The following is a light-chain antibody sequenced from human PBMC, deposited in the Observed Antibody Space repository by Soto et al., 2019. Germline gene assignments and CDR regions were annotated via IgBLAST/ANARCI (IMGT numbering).Light chain of an antibody. V-gene: IGKV1-39*01. CDR2: ASS. Sequence: DIQMTQSPSSLSASLGDRVTITCRASQSISRHLNWYQQKPGKAPRLLIYASSSLQSGVPSRFSGSGSGTDFILTITSLQPEDSATYYCQQTYNMPRTFRPGTKVD. J-gene: IGKJ3*01. CDR3: QQTYNMPRT. CDR1: QSISRH.